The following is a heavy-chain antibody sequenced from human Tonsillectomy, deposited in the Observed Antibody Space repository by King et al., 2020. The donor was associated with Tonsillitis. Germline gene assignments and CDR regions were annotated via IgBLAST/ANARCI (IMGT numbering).Heavy chain of an antibody. D-gene: IGHD3-22*01. CDR1: GYSFSDYY. Sequence: QVQLVQSGAEVKNPGASVKVSCKASGYSFSDYYIHWVRQAPGQGLEWVGWVNPDSGGTRYAEKFQGRVTRTRDTSIKTAYMELSRLRSDDTAVYYCARSHVVVTLDVWGQGTLVTVSS. J-gene: IGHJ4*02. CDR2: VNPDSGGT. CDR3: ARSHVVVTLDV. V-gene: IGHV1-2*02.